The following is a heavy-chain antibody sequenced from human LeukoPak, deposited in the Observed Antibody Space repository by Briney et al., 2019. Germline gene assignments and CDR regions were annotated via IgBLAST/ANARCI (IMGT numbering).Heavy chain of an antibody. Sequence: ASVKVSCTASGYTFTNYYMHWVRQAPGQGPEWMGIMNPSGAGTIYAQRFQGRVTMTRDTSTSTVYMELSSLRSEDTAVYYCARDGPHDYSYYYYGMDVWGQGTTVTVSS. D-gene: IGHD4-11*01. V-gene: IGHV1-46*01. J-gene: IGHJ6*02. CDR2: MNPSGAGT. CDR1: GYTFTNYY. CDR3: ARDGPHDYSYYYYGMDV.